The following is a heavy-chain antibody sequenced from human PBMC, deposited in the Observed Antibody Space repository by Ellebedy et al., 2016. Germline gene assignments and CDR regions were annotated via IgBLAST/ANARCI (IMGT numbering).Heavy chain of an antibody. V-gene: IGHV1-24*01. CDR3: ATDPTGDYGFDY. Sequence: ASVKVSCKVSGYTLTDLSMHWVRQAPGKGLEWMGGFDPEDGETIYAQKFQGRVTMTEDTSTDTAYMELSSLRSEDTAVYYCATDPTGDYGFDYWGQGTLVTVSS. CDR2: FDPEDGET. D-gene: IGHD4-17*01. J-gene: IGHJ4*02. CDR1: GYTLTDLS.